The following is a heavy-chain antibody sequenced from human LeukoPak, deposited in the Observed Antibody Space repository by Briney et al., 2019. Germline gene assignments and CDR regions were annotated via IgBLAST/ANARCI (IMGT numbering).Heavy chain of an antibody. CDR2: ISGSGGST. Sequence: GGSLRLSCAASGFTFSSYAMSWVRQAPGKGLEWVSAISGSGGSTYYADSVEGRFTISRDNSKSTLYLQMNSLRAEDTAVYYCAKDRAYYYDSSGYYHFDYWGQGTLVTVSS. V-gene: IGHV3-23*01. J-gene: IGHJ4*02. D-gene: IGHD3-22*01. CDR1: GFTFSSYA. CDR3: AKDRAYYYDSSGYYHFDY.